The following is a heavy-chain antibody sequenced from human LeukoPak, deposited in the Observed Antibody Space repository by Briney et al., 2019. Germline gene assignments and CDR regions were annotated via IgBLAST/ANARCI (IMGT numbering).Heavy chain of an antibody. CDR3: AKEMATL. CDR2: ISYDGSNK. V-gene: IGHV3-30*18. J-gene: IGHJ4*02. Sequence: GGSLRLSCAASGFTFSSYGMHWVRQAPGKGLEWVAVISYDGSNKYYADSVKGRFTISRDNSKNTLYLQMNSLRAEDTAVYYCAKEMATLWGQGTLVTVSS. CDR1: GFTFSSYG. D-gene: IGHD5-24*01.